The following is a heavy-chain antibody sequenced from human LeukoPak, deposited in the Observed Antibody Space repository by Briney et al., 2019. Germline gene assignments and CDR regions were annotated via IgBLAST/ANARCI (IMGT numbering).Heavy chain of an antibody. J-gene: IGHJ5*02. CDR1: GGSFSGYY. CDR3: ARGVSSIAARPWFDP. V-gene: IGHV4-34*01. Sequence: SETLSLTCAVYGGSFSGYYWSWIRQPPGKGLEWIGEINHSGSTNYNPSLKSRVTISVDTSKNQFSLKLSSVTAADTAVYYCARGVSSIAARPWFDPWGQGTLVTVSS. D-gene: IGHD6-6*01. CDR2: INHSGST.